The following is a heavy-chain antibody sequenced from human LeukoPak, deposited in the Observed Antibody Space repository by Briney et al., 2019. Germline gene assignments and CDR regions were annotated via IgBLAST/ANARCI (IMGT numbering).Heavy chain of an antibody. J-gene: IGHJ4*02. Sequence: KSSETLSLTCTVSGDSIRSYYWSWIRQPPGKGLEWIGYIYHSGSTNYSPSLKSRVTISVDKSKNQFSLKLSSVAAADTAVYYCARALGYSSSWYRGFFDYWGQGTLVTVSS. V-gene: IGHV4-59*01. D-gene: IGHD6-13*01. CDR1: GDSIRSYY. CDR2: IYHSGST. CDR3: ARALGYSSSWYRGFFDY.